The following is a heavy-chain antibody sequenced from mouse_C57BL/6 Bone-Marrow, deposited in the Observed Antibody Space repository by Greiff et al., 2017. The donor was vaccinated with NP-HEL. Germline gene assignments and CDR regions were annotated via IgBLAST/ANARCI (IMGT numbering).Heavy chain of an antibody. CDR2: SRNKANDYTT. CDR1: GFTFSDFY. V-gene: IGHV7-1*01. J-gene: IGHJ3*01. Sequence: EVKLMESGGGLVQSGRSLRLSCATSGFTFSDFYMEWVRQAPGKGLEWIAASRNKANDYTTEYSASVKGRFIVSRDTSQSILYLQMNALRAEDTAIYYCARDDYDYDGFAYWGQGTLVTVSA. CDR3: ARDDYDYDGFAY. D-gene: IGHD2-4*01.